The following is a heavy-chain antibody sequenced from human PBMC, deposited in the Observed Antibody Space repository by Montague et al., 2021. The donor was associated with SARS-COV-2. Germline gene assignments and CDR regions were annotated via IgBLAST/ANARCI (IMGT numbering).Heavy chain of an antibody. D-gene: IGHD3-9*01. J-gene: IGHJ6*02. CDR1: GGSISSSSYY. CDR3: ARDGSLRFAILIGRRHYYYGMDV. CDR2: VYYSGST. Sequence: SETLSLTCTVSGGSISSSSYYWGWLRQPPGKGLEWIGSVYYSGSTYYNPSLKSRVTISVDTSKNQFSLKLSSVTAADTAVYYCARDGSLRFAILIGRRHYYYGMDVWGQGTTVTVSS. V-gene: IGHV4-39*07.